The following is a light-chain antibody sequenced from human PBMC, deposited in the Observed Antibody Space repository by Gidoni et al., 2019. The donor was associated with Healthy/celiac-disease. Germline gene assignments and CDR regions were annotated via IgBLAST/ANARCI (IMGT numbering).Light chain of an antibody. CDR3: AAWDDSLSVHV. J-gene: IGLJ1*01. CDR2: RKN. Sequence: QPVLTQPPSASGTPGQRVTIPCSGSSSNIGRNYVYWYQQFPGTAPKLLSYRKNPRPSGVPDRFSGSKSGTSASLAISGLRSEDEADYYCAAWDDSLSVHVFGTGTKVTVL. V-gene: IGLV1-47*01. CDR1: SSNIGRNY.